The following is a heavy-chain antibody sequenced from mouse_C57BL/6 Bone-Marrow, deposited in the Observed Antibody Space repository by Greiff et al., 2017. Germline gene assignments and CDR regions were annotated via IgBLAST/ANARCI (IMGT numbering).Heavy chain of an antibody. CDR1: GYAFSSYW. V-gene: IGHV1-80*01. CDR3: ERWVTPHYYSMDY. CDR2: IYPGDGDT. D-gene: IGHD2-2*01. Sequence: QVQLQQSGAELVKPGASVKISCKASGYAFSSYWMNWVKQRPGKGLEWIGQIYPGDGDTNYNGKFKGKATLTADKSSSTAYMQLSSLTSEDSAVYSCERWVTPHYYSMDYWGQGTSVTVSS. J-gene: IGHJ4*01.